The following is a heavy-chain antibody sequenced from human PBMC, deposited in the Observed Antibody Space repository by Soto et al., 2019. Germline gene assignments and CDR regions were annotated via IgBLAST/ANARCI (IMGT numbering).Heavy chain of an antibody. CDR3: ARRGYSYGYDDYYYYYGMDV. Sequence: GESLKISCKGSGYSFTSYWIGWVRQMPGKGLEWMGIIYPGDSDTRYSPSFQGQVTISADKSISTAYLQWSSLKASDTAMYYCARRGYSYGYDDYYYYYGMDVWGQGTTVTVSS. CDR1: GYSFTSYW. J-gene: IGHJ6*02. CDR2: IYPGDSDT. V-gene: IGHV5-51*01. D-gene: IGHD5-18*01.